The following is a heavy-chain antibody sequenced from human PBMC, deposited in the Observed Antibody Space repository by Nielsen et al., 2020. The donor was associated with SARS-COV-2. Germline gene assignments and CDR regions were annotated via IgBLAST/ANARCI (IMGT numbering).Heavy chain of an antibody. Sequence: SVKVSCKASGYTFTSYGISWVRQAPGQGLEWMGGIIPIFGTANYAQKFQGRVTITADESTSTAYMELSSLRSEDTAVYYCARDGKFIRYGPPYYFDYWGQGTLVTVSS. J-gene: IGHJ4*02. CDR1: GYTFTSYG. CDR2: IIPIFGTA. V-gene: IGHV1-69*13. D-gene: IGHD3-9*01. CDR3: ARDGKFIRYGPPYYFDY.